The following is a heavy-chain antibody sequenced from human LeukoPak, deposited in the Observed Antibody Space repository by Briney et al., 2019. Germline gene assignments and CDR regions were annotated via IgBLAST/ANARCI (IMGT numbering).Heavy chain of an antibody. V-gene: IGHV3-23*01. Sequence: QTGGSLRLSCAASGFTFTSLAMRWVRQAPGKGLEWVSSISGSGSGTYYADSVKGRFTISRDNSKNTLYLQMNSLRPEDTAVYYCAKLIAVAGDKYYTIDVWGQGTPVTVSS. CDR2: ISGSGSGT. D-gene: IGHD6-19*01. CDR3: AKLIAVAGDKYYTIDV. CDR1: GFTFTSLA. J-gene: IGHJ6*02.